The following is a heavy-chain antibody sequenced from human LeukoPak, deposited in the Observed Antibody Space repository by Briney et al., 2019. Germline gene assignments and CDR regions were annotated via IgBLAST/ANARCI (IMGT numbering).Heavy chain of an antibody. V-gene: IGHV1-18*04. Sequence: PGASVKVSCKASGYNFLTHGISWVRQAPGQGPEWMGWISTNNGNTNYAQKFQGRVTMTTDTSTATVYMELRNLRSDDTAVYYCAREDDFWTGYRSHWGQGTLVTVSS. CDR2: ISTNNGNT. D-gene: IGHD3/OR15-3a*01. CDR1: GYNFLTHG. CDR3: AREDDFWTGYRSH. J-gene: IGHJ4*02.